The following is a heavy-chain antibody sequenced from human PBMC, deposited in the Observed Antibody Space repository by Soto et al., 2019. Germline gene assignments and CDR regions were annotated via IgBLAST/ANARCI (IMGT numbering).Heavy chain of an antibody. CDR3: ASEPPVDYDSSGDY. J-gene: IGHJ4*02. D-gene: IGHD3-22*01. V-gene: IGHV1-2*02. CDR1: GYPFTGYY. Sequence: ASVKVSCKASGYPFTGYYMHCVRQAPGQGLEWMGWINPNSGGTNYAQKFQGRVTMTRDTSISTAYMELSRLRSDDTAVYYCASEPPVDYDSSGDYWGQGTLVTVSS. CDR2: INPNSGGT.